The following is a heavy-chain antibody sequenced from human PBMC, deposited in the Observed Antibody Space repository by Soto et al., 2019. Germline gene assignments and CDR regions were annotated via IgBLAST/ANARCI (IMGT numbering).Heavy chain of an antibody. D-gene: IGHD2-15*01. CDR3: AIRYRGYCSGGSCYQENSYCAMDV. CDR1: GGTFSSYA. V-gene: IGHV1-69*13. J-gene: IGHJ6*02. CDR2: IIPIFGTA. Sequence: GASVKVSCKASGGTFSSYAISWVRQAPGQGLEWMGGIIPIFGTANYAQKFQGRVTITADESTSTAYMELSSLRSEDTAVYYCAIRYRGYCSGGSCYQENSYCAMDVCCQGTTVTVSS.